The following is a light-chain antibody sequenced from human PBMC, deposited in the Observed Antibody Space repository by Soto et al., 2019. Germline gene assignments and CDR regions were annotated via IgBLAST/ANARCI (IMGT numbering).Light chain of an antibody. CDR3: QQYYSYPYT. V-gene: IGKV1-8*01. Sequence: AIQMTQSPSSFSASTGDRVTITCRAGQGISTYLAWYQQKPGKAPKLLIYAASTLQSGVPSRFSGSGSGTDFTLTISCLQSEDFATYYCQQYYSYPYTFGQGTRLEIK. CDR1: QGISTY. J-gene: IGKJ2*01. CDR2: AAS.